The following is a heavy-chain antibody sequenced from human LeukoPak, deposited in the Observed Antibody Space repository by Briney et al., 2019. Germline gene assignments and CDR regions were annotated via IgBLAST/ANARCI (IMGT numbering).Heavy chain of an antibody. V-gene: IGHV3-23*01. D-gene: IGHD6-6*01. J-gene: IGHJ6*03. CDR3: ARVIAARPQVWLYYYYYMDV. Sequence: GGSLRLSCAAPGFTFSSYAMSWVRQAPGKGLEWVSAISGSGGSTYYADSVKGRFTISRDNSKNTLYLQMNSLRAEDTAVYYCARVIAARPQVWLYYYYYMDVWGKGTTVTVSS. CDR1: GFTFSSYA. CDR2: ISGSGGST.